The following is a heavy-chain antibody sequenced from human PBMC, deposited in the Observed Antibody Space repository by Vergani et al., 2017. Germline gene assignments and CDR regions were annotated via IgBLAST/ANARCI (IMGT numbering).Heavy chain of an antibody. V-gene: IGHV3-30*02. CDR3: VCIYGSGSYYNVDYYYGMDV. J-gene: IGHJ6*02. Sequence: QVQLVESGGGVVQPGGSLRLSCIASGFTFRIYGMHWVRQAPGKGLEWVAFIRYDGTKRFYGDSVKGRFTISRDNSQTTVFLQMNSLRADDSAVYYCVCIYGSGSYYNVDYYYGMDVWGQGTTVTVSS. CDR1: GFTFRIYG. CDR2: IRYDGTKR. D-gene: IGHD3-10*01.